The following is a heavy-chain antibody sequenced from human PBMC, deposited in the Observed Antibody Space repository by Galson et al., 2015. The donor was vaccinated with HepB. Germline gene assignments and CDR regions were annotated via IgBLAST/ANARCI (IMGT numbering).Heavy chain of an antibody. D-gene: IGHD6-19*01. CDR1: GFRFNNYA. CDR3: AKVFPEKTDGWYRQALYYFDS. V-gene: IGHV3-23*01. J-gene: IGHJ4*01. Sequence: SLRLSCAASGFRFNNYAMSWVRQAPGKGLEWVSAITPSGDNTYSADSMKGRFTISRDKSKNTLFLQMNSLRADDTAIYFCAKVFPEKTDGWYRQALYYFDSWGHGTRVTVSS. CDR2: ITPSGDNT.